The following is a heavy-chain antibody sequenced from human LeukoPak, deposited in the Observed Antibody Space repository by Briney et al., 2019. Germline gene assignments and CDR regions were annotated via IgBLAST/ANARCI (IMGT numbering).Heavy chain of an antibody. J-gene: IGHJ4*02. Sequence: QPGGSLRLSCAASGFTFSSYAVSWVRQAPGKGLEWVSAISDSGGSTYYAESVKGRFTISRDNSKNTLHLQMNSLRAEDTAVYYCAKDSSASYASGSYSFDYWGQGTLVTVSS. CDR1: GFTFSSYA. CDR3: AKDSSASYASGSYSFDY. CDR2: ISDSGGST. V-gene: IGHV3-23*01. D-gene: IGHD3-10*01.